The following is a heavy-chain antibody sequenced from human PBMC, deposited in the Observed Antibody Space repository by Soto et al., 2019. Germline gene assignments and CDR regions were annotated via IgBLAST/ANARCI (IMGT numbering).Heavy chain of an antibody. CDR3: ARESTGSYISWFDP. CDR2: IWYDGSNK. J-gene: IGHJ5*02. V-gene: IGHV3-33*08. D-gene: IGHD3-10*01. Sequence: PGGSLRLSCVASGFTFSSYGMHWVRQAPGKGLEWVAVIWYDGSNKYYADSVKGRFTISRDNSKNTLYLQMNSLRAEDTAVYYCARESTGSYISWFDPWGQGTLVTVSS. CDR1: GFTFSSYG.